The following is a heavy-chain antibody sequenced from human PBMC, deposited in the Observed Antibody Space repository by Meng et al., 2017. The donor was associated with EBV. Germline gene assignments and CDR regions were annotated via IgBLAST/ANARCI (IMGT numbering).Heavy chain of an antibody. V-gene: IGHV3-73*01. Sequence: LGESGGGLVRPGGSLNLSFAASGFTFSGPAMHWFRQASGKGLEWVGRIRSKAKSYATAYAASVKGRFTISRDDSKNTAYLQMNSLKTEDTAVYYCTRMSSPLDYWGQGTLVTVSS. CDR1: GFTFSGPA. D-gene: IGHD2-2*01. J-gene: IGHJ4*02. CDR2: IRSKAKSYAT. CDR3: TRMSSPLDY.